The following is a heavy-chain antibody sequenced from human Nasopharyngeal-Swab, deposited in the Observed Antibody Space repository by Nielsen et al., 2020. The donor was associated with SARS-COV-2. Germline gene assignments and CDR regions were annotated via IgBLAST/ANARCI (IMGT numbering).Heavy chain of an antibody. Sequence: ASVKVSCKASGYTFTGYYMHWVRQAPGQGLEWMGWINPNSGGTNYAQKFQGWVTMTRDTSISTAYMELSRLRSDDTAVYYCARGKAGSGGPVAFDIWGQGTMVTVSS. D-gene: IGHD6-19*01. V-gene: IGHV1-2*04. CDR1: GYTFTGYY. J-gene: IGHJ3*02. CDR3: ARGKAGSGGPVAFDI. CDR2: INPNSGGT.